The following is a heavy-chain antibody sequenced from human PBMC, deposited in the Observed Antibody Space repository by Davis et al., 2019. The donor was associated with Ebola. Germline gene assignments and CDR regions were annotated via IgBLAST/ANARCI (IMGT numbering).Heavy chain of an antibody. CDR3: AKSLEVRFVRQPLDY. CDR2: VSWDGGST. J-gene: IGHJ4*02. CDR1: GFTFDDYV. V-gene: IGHV3-43D*03. Sequence: PGGSLRLSCAASGFTFDDYVIHWVRQAPGKGLEWVSVVSWDGGSTYYADSVKGRFTISRDSRKNSLYLQMNSLRLEDTALYYCAKSLEVRFVRQPLDYWGQGTLVIVSS. D-gene: IGHD1-14*01.